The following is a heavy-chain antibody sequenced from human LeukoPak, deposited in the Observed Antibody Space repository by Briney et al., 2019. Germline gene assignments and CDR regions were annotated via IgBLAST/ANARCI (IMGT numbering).Heavy chain of an antibody. D-gene: IGHD2-15*01. V-gene: IGHV4-34*01. CDR1: GGSFSGYY. CDR3: ARGALGYCSGGSCYPNYYYYYYGMDV. CDR2: INHSGST. J-gene: IGHJ6*02. Sequence: SETLSLTCAVHGGSFSGYYWSWIRQPPGKGLEWIGEINHSGSTNYNPSLKSRVTISVDTSKNQFSLKLSSVTAADTAVYYCARGALGYCSGGSCYPNYYYYYYGMDVWGQGTTVTVS.